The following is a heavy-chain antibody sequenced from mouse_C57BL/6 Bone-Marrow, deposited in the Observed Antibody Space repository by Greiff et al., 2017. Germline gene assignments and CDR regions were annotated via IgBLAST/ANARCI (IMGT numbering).Heavy chain of an antibody. CDR2: IYPGGGYT. CDR1: GYTFTNYW. D-gene: IGHD1-1*01. CDR3: ARLRGDYGSSYEMDY. Sequence: QVQLQQSGAELVRPGTSVKMSCKASGYTFTNYWIGWAKQRPGHGLEWIGDIYPGGGYTNYNEKFKGKATLTADKSSSTAYMQFSSLTSEDSAIYYCARLRGDYGSSYEMDYWGQGTSVTVSS. V-gene: IGHV1-63*01. J-gene: IGHJ4*01.